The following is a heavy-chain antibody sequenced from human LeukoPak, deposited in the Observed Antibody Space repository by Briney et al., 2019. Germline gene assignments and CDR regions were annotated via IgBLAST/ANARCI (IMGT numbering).Heavy chain of an antibody. CDR3: ARGGYCSSTSCYLSYGMDV. D-gene: IGHD2-2*01. V-gene: IGHV1-8*01. Sequence: ASVKVSCKASGYTFTSYDINWVRQATGQGLEWMGCMNPNSGNTGYAQKFQGRVTMTRNTSISTAYMELSSLRSEDAAVYYCARGGYCSSTSCYLSYGMDVWGQGTTVTVSS. CDR1: GYTFTSYD. CDR2: MNPNSGNT. J-gene: IGHJ6*02.